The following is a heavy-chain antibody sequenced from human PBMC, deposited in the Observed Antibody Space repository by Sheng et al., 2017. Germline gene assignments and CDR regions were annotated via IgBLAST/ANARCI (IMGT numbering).Heavy chain of an antibody. CDR3: AREPVLYYYYGMDV. CDR1: GFTFSSYE. V-gene: IGHV3-48*03. CDR2: ISSSGSTI. D-gene: IGHD6-6*01. J-gene: IGHJ6*02. Sequence: EVQLVESGGGLVQPGGSLRLSCAASGFTFSSYEMNWVRQAPGKGLEWVSYISSSGSTIYYADSVKGRFTISRDNAKNSLYLQMNSLRAEDTAVYYCAREPVLYYYYGMDVWGQGTTVTVSS.